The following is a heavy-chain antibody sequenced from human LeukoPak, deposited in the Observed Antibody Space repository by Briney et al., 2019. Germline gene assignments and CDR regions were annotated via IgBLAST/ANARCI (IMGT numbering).Heavy chain of an antibody. D-gene: IGHD2-21*02. CDR3: ARDHCQERDCNHYYYYMDV. V-gene: IGHV3-48*01. Sequence: GGSLRLSCAASGFTFSSYEMNWVRQAPGKGLEWVSYISTGSSIINYADSVKGRFTISRDNAKNSLYLQMNSLRAEDTAVYYCARDHCQERDCNHYYYYMDVWGKGTTVTVSS. J-gene: IGHJ6*03. CDR1: GFTFSSYE. CDR2: ISTGSSII.